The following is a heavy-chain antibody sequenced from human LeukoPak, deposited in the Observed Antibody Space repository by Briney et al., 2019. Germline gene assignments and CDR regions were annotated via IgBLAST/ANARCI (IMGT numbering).Heavy chain of an antibody. CDR1: GFTFTGYY. CDR2: INGNSGGT. D-gene: IGHD6-25*01. J-gene: IGHJ4*02. Sequence: ASVKVSCKASGFTFTGYYMHWVRQAPGQGLEWMGWINGNSGGTNYAQKFQGRVTMTRNTSINTAYMELSRLTSDDTAMYYCSREFQRSLDYWGQGTLVTVSS. V-gene: IGHV1-2*02. CDR3: SREFQRSLDY.